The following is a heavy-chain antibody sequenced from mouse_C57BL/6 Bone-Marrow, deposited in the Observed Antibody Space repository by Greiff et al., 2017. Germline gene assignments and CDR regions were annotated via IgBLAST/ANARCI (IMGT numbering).Heavy chain of an antibody. Sequence: EVQLVESGPELVKPGASVKISCKASGYSFTGYYMNWVKQSPEKSLEWIGEINPSTGGTTYNQKFKDKATLTVDKSSSTAYMQLKSLTSEDSAVYYCARGNWVWFAYWGQGTLVTVSA. CDR1: GYSFTGYY. D-gene: IGHD4-1*01. CDR3: ARGNWVWFAY. V-gene: IGHV1-42*01. CDR2: INPSTGGT. J-gene: IGHJ3*01.